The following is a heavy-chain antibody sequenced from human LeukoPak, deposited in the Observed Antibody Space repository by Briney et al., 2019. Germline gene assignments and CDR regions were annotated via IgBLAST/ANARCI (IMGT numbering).Heavy chain of an antibody. Sequence: GGSLRLSCAASGFTFSSYAMSWVRQAPGKGLEWVSAISSSGGSTYYADSVKGRFTISRDNSKNTLYLQMNSLRAEDTAVYYCAKYPTLVRGIIFDYWGQGTLVTVSS. D-gene: IGHD3-10*01. CDR3: AKYPTLVRGIIFDY. CDR1: GFTFSSYA. J-gene: IGHJ4*02. V-gene: IGHV3-23*01. CDR2: ISSSGGST.